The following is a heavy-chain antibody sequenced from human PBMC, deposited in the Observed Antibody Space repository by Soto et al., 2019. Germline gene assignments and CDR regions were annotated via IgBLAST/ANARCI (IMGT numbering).Heavy chain of an antibody. CDR1: GGSISSGGYY. D-gene: IGHD3-3*01. CDR2: IYYSGST. CDR3: ARVYDFWSGFGDAFDI. Sequence: QVQLQESGPGLVKPSQTLSLTCTVSGGSISSGGYYWSWIRQHPGKGLEWIGYIYYSGSTYYNPSLKSRVTISVDTSKNQFSLKLSSVTAADTAVYYCARVYDFWSGFGDAFDIWGQGTMVTVSS. J-gene: IGHJ3*02. V-gene: IGHV4-31*03.